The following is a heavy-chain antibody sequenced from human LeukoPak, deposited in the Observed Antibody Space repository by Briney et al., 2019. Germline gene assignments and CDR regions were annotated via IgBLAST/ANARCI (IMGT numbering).Heavy chain of an antibody. J-gene: IGHJ4*02. V-gene: IGHV1-18*01. Sequence: ASVKVSCKASGYTFTSYAMNWVRQAPGQGLEWMGWISPYNGNTDHAQKFQGRVTMTTDTFTSTAYMDLRSLRSDDTAVYYCARKLYDSSRYGQTYYFDNWGQGTLVTVSS. CDR2: ISPYNGNT. CDR3: ARKLYDSSRYGQTYYFDN. CDR1: GYTFTSYA. D-gene: IGHD3-22*01.